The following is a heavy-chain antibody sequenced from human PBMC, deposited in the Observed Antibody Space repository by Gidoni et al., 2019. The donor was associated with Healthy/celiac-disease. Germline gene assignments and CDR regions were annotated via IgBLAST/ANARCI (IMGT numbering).Heavy chain of an antibody. CDR1: GFTFSSYS. CDR3: ARDLTDQGLYDSSGYPEGYFDY. J-gene: IGHJ4*02. CDR2: ISSSSSTI. V-gene: IGHV3-48*02. D-gene: IGHD3-22*01. Sequence: EVQLVESGGGLVQPGWSLRLSCAASGFTFSSYSMNLVREAPGKGLECVSYISSSSSTIYYADSVKGRFTISRDNAKNSLYLQMNSLRDEDTAVYYCARDLTDQGLYDSSGYPEGYFDYWGQGTLVTVSS.